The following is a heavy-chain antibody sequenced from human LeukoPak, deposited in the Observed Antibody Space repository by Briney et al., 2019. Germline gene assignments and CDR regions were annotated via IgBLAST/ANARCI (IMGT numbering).Heavy chain of an antibody. V-gene: IGHV4-39*07. CDR3: ARVPQDYGDYY. D-gene: IGHD4-17*01. CDR1: GGSISSSSYY. CDR2: IYYSGST. Sequence: PSETLSPTCTVSGGSISSSSYYWGWIRQPPGKGLEWIGSIYYSGSTYYNPSLKSRVTISVDTSKNQFSLKLSSVTAADTAVYYCARVPQDYGDYYWGQGTLVTVSS. J-gene: IGHJ4*02.